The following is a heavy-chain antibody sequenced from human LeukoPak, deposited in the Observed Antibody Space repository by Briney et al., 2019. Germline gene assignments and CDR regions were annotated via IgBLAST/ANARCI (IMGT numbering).Heavy chain of an antibody. CDR2: IIPIFGTA. V-gene: IGHV1-69*05. CDR3: ARSYDHDY. Sequence: SVKVSCKASGGTFSSYAISWVRPAPGQGLEWMVGIIPIFGTANYAQKFQGRVTITTDESTSTAYMELSSLRSEDTAVYYCARSYDHDYWGQGTLVTVSS. D-gene: IGHD3-3*01. CDR1: GGTFSSYA. J-gene: IGHJ4*02.